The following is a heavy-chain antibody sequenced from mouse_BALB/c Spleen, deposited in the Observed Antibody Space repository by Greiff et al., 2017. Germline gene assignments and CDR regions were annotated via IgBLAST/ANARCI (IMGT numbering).Heavy chain of an antibody. D-gene: IGHD1-1*01. J-gene: IGHJ2*01. V-gene: IGHV5-6-5*01. CDR3: ARDYYGSSYCFDY. CDR1: GFTFSSYA. Sequence: EVQGVESGGGLVKPGGSLKLSCAASGFTFSSYAMSWVRQTPEKRLEWVASISSGGSTYYPDSVKGRFTISRDNARNILYLQMSSLRSEDTAMYYCARDYYGSSYCFDYWGQGTTLTVSS. CDR2: ISSGGST.